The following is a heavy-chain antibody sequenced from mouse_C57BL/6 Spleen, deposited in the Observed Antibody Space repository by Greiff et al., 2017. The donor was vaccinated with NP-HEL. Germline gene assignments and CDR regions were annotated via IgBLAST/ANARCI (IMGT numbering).Heavy chain of an antibody. J-gene: IGHJ3*01. V-gene: IGHV1-82*01. CDR1: GYAFSSSW. Sequence: QVQLKESGPELVKPGASVKISCKASGYAFSSSWMNWVKQRPGKGLEWIGRIYPGDGDTNYNGKFKGKATLTADKSSSTAYMQLSSLTSEDSAVYFCARSNYWFAYWGQGTLVTVSA. CDR2: IYPGDGDT. CDR3: ARSNYWFAY. D-gene: IGHD1-3*01.